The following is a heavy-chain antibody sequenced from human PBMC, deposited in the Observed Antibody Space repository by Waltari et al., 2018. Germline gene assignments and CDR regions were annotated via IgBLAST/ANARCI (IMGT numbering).Heavy chain of an antibody. J-gene: IGHJ4*02. Sequence: EVQLVESGGGLVQPGGSLRLPCATSGFTFTNSWMSWGRQAPWKGLVGLANIRQDGNAKYYLDAVKCRFTISRDNDKNSVFLQMNNLRDEDTAVYYCATSKAAPANDWGQGTLVTVSS. D-gene: IGHD6-13*01. CDR3: ATSKAAPAND. CDR1: GFTFTNSW. CDR2: IRQDGNAK. V-gene: IGHV3-7*01.